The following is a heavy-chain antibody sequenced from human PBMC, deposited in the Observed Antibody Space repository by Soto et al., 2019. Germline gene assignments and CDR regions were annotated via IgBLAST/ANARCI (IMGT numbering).Heavy chain of an antibody. D-gene: IGHD6-6*01. CDR3: ARERVSRLYYYYYMDV. Sequence: QVQLVQSGAEVKKPGASVKVSCKASGYTFTSYGISWVRQAPGQVLEWMGWISAYNGNTNYAQKLQGRVTMTTDTSTSTAYMEQRSLRSDDTAVYYCARERVSRLYYYYYMDVWGKGTTVTVSS. CDR1: GYTFTSYG. V-gene: IGHV1-18*01. J-gene: IGHJ6*03. CDR2: ISAYNGNT.